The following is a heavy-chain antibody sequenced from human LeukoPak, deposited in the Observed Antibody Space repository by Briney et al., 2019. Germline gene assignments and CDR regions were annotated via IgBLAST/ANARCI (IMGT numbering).Heavy chain of an antibody. J-gene: IGHJ4*02. V-gene: IGHV3-7*01. CDR3: ARQSHYSTIDY. CDR1: GFTFSTYY. Sequence: GGSLRLSCAASGFTFSTYYMTWVRQAPGKGLEWVANIKQDGSEKYFADSVKGRFSISRDNSKNSLYLEINSLRAEDTAVYYCARQSHYSTIDYWGQGILVTVAS. CDR2: IKQDGSEK. D-gene: IGHD2-21*01.